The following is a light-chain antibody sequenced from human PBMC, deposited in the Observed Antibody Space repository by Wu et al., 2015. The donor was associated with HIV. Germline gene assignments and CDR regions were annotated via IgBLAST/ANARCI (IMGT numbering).Light chain of an antibody. CDR2: GAY. CDR3: QQYGSSPRYS. V-gene: IGKV3-20*01. CDR1: QSVRSSY. Sequence: ELVLTQFPGTLSLSPGERATLSCRASQSVRSSYLAWYQQKPGQAPRLLIYGAYNRATGIPDRFSGSGSGTDFILTISRLEPEDFAVYYCQQYGSSPRYSFAQGTKLEIK. J-gene: IGKJ2*03.